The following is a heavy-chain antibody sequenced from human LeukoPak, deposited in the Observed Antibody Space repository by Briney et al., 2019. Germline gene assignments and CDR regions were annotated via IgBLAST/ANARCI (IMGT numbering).Heavy chain of an antibody. CDR1: GFSFSSYG. Sequence: GRSLRLSCAASGFSFSSYGMNWVRQAPGKGLEWVSSISSSSSYIYYADSVKGRFTISRDNAKNSLYLQMNSLRAEDTAVYYCARAHSVDYWGQGTLVTVSS. CDR2: ISSSSSYI. D-gene: IGHD2-21*01. V-gene: IGHV3-21*01. J-gene: IGHJ4*02. CDR3: ARAHSVDY.